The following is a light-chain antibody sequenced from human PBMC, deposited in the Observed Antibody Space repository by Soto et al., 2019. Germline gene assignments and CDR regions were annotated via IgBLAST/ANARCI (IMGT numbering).Light chain of an antibody. J-gene: IGKJ2*01. CDR2: DVF. CDR1: QSINTY. Sequence: DIQMTQSPSSLSASVGDRVTITCRASQSINTYLNWYQQKPGKVPKLLIYDVFSLASGVPSRFSGSGSGTDFTLTISSLQPEDFAVYYCQQSYRTPPTFGQGTKVEIK. V-gene: IGKV1-39*01. CDR3: QQSYRTPPT.